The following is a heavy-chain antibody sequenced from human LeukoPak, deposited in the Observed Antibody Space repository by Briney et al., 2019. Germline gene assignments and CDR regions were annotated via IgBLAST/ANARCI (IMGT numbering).Heavy chain of an antibody. CDR3: ARGPRDSSSWYLNY. V-gene: IGHV4-34*01. Sequence: SETLSLTCAVYGASFSGYYWSWIRQPPGKGLEWIEEVNHTGNTNYNPSLKSRVTISVDTSKNQFSLKLSSVTAADTAVYYCARGPRDSSSWYLNYWGQGTLVAVSS. D-gene: IGHD6-13*01. CDR1: GASFSGYY. CDR2: VNHTGNT. J-gene: IGHJ4*02.